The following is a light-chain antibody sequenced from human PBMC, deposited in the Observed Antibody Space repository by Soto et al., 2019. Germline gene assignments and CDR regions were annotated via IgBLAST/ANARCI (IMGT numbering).Light chain of an antibody. V-gene: IGKV3-20*01. J-gene: IGKJ1*01. CDR3: QQYGSSPRT. CDR1: QSVTTQ. CDR2: SAS. Sequence: IVLTQSPGTLSLSPGERATLSCRASQSVTTQLAWYQQKPGQAPRLIIHSASSRATGVPDRFSGSGSGTDFTLTISRLEPEDFAVYYCQQYGSSPRTFGQGTKVDIK.